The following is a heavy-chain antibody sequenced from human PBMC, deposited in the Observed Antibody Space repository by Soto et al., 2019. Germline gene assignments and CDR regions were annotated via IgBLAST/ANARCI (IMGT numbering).Heavy chain of an antibody. CDR3: ASYYYDSSGYYYVPGVY. CDR2: IYYSGST. D-gene: IGHD3-22*01. V-gene: IGHV4-39*01. CDR1: GGSISSSSYY. Sequence: PSETLSLTGTVSGGSISSSSYYWGWIRQPPGKGLEWIGSIYYSGSTYYNPSLKSRVTISVETSKNQFSLKLSSVTAADTAVYYCASYYYDSSGYYYVPGVYWGQGTLVTVSS. J-gene: IGHJ4*02.